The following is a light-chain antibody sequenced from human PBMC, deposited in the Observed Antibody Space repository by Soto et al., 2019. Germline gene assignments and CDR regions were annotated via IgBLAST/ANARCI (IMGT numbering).Light chain of an antibody. Sequence: DIQMTQSPSTLSASVGDRVTITCRASQSISSWLAWYQQKPGKAPKLLIYDASSLESGVPSRFSGSGSGTEFTLPFSSLQPDDFATYYCQQYNSYSQYTFGQGTKLEIK. CDR1: QSISSW. CDR3: QQYNSYSQYT. V-gene: IGKV1-5*01. J-gene: IGKJ2*01. CDR2: DAS.